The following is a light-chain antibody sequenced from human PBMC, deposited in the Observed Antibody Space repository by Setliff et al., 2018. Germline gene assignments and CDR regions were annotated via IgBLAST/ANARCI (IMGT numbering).Light chain of an antibody. J-gene: IGLJ1*01. V-gene: IGLV2-8*01. CDR2: EVS. CDR3: SSYAGSNNLV. Sequence: QSALTQPPSASGSPGQSVTISCTGTSSDGGGYNYVSWYQQHPGKAPKLMIYEVSKRPSGVPDRFSGSKSGNTASLTVSGLQAEDEADYYCSSYAGSNNLVFGTGTKGTV. CDR1: SSDGGGYNY.